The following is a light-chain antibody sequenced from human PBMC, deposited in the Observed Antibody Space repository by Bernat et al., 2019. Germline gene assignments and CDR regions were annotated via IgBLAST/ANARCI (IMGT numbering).Light chain of an antibody. J-gene: IGKJ4*01. CDR2: DAS. Sequence: EIVLTQSPATLSLSPGEGATLSCRASQSVSSYLAWYHQKPGQAPRLLIYDASNRATGIPARFSGSGSGTDFTLTISSLEPEDFAVYYCQQRSSWPLTFGGGTKVEVK. CDR3: QQRSSWPLT. V-gene: IGKV3-11*01. CDR1: QSVSSY.